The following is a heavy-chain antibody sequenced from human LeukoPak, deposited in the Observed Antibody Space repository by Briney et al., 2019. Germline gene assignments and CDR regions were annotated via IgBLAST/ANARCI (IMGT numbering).Heavy chain of an antibody. CDR3: AKDTRTVFGVASHYFDY. CDR2: ISGSGGST. V-gene: IGHV3-23*01. CDR1: GFTFSSYA. Sequence: QTGGSLRLSCAASGFTFSSYAMSWVRQAPGKGLEWVSAISGSGGSTYYADSVKGRFTISRDNSKNTLYLQMSSLRAEDTAVYYCAKDTRTVFGVASHYFDYWGQGTLVTVSS. D-gene: IGHD3-3*01. J-gene: IGHJ4*02.